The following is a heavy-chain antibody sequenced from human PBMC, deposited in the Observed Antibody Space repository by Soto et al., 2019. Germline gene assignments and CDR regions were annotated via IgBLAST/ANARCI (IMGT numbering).Heavy chain of an antibody. J-gene: IGHJ3*02. CDR3: AVLHCSTTSCNARSFDI. Sequence: GESRKISCKGSGYIFTNYYIAWVSQVPGKGLEWMGLMYHGDSDAKYNPSFQGQVTMSADKSISTAYLQWSSLKASDTAIYYCAVLHCSTTSCNARSFDIWGQGTMVTVSS. CDR1: GYIFTNYY. CDR2: MYHGDSDA. D-gene: IGHD2-2*01. V-gene: IGHV5-51*01.